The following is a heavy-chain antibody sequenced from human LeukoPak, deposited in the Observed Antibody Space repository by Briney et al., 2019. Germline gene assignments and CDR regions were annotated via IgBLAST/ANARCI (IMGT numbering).Heavy chain of an antibody. D-gene: IGHD2-8*01. CDR3: AKALGYCTNGVCLVPFDY. CDR1: RFIFSNHW. J-gene: IGHJ4*02. CDR2: ISGSGDDT. V-gene: IGHV3-23*01. Sequence: GGSLRLSCAASRFIFSNHWMTWVRQAPGKGLEWVSGISGSGDDTYYVDSVKGRFIISRDNSKNTLYLQMNSLRAEDTAVYYCAKALGYCTNGVCLVPFDYWGQGTLVTVSS.